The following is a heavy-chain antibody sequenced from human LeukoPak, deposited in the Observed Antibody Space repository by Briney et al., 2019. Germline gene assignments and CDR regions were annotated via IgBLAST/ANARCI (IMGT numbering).Heavy chain of an antibody. CDR3: ARGPPRDSSGYYRDEFDY. CDR1: GYTFTSYY. CDR2: INPSGGST. Sequence: ASVKVSCKASGYTFTSYYMHWVRQAPGQGLEWMGIINPSGGSTSYAQKFQGRVTMTRDTSTSTVYMEPSSLRSEDTAVYYCARGPPRDSSGYYRDEFDYWGQGTLVTVSS. V-gene: IGHV1-46*01. J-gene: IGHJ4*02. D-gene: IGHD3-22*01.